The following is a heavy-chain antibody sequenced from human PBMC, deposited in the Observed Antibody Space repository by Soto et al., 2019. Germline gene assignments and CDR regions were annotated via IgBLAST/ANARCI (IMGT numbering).Heavy chain of an antibody. CDR1: GGSISSYY. CDR2: IYYSGST. Sequence: SETLSLTCTVSGGSISSYYWSWIRQPPGKGLEWIGYIYYSGSTNYNPSLKSRVTISVDTSKNQFSLNLSSVTAADTAVYYCARALILTGYYIHDAFDIWGQGTMVT. J-gene: IGHJ3*02. D-gene: IGHD3-9*01. CDR3: ARALILTGYYIHDAFDI. V-gene: IGHV4-59*01.